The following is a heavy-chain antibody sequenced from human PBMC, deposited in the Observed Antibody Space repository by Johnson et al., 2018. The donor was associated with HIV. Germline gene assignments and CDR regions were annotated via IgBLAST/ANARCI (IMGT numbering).Heavy chain of an antibody. CDR2: IFPVGDV. Sequence: VLLVESGGGLAQPGGSLRLSCAASGITVSSNYMSWVRQAPGKGLEWVSVIFPVGDVSYADSVKGRFPISRDNSKNFLDLQMNSLRPEDTAVYYCARDGRDLVTRGSFDVWGQGTVVTVSS. J-gene: IGHJ3*01. V-gene: IGHV3-66*02. CDR3: ARDGRDLVTRGSFDV. D-gene: IGHD5-18*01. CDR1: GITVSSNY.